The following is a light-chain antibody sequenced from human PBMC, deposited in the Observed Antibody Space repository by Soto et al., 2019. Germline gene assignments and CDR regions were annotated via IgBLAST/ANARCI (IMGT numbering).Light chain of an antibody. J-gene: IGLJ3*02. CDR1: SSDVGGYNY. V-gene: IGLV2-8*01. CDR2: EVS. CDR3: SSYAGSNNLV. Sequence: QSALTQPPSASGSPGQSVTISCTGTSSDVGGYNYVSWYQQHPGKAPKLMIYEVSERPSGAPDRFSGSKSGNTASLTVSGLRAEDEADYYCSSYAGSNNLVFGGGTQLTVL.